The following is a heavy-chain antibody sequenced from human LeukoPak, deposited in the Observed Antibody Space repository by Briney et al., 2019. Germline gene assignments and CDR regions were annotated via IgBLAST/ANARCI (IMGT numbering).Heavy chain of an antibody. D-gene: IGHD3-9*01. CDR3: ARGIMTGP. CDR2: INHSGST. J-gene: IGHJ4*02. CDR1: GYSISSGYY. V-gene: IGHV4-38-2*01. Sequence: SETLSLTCALSGYSISSGYYWGWIRPPPGKGVEWIGEINHSGSTNYNPSLKSRVTISVDTSKNQFYLKLSSVTAADTAVYYCARGIMTGPWGQGTLVTVSS.